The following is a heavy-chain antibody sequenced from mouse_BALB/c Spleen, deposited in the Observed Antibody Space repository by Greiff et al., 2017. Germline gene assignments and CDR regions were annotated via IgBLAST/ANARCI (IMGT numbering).Heavy chain of an antibody. V-gene: IGHV6-6*02. CDR1: GFTFSNYC. CDR3: TREGLGYDGMAY. CDR2: IRLKSNNYAT. J-gene: IGHJ3*01. Sequence: EVQLEESGAGLVQPGGSMKLSCVASGFTFSNYCMNWVRQSPEKGLEWVAEIRLKSNNYATHYAVSVKGSVTISTDDSKSCVYLHMNNLRAEDTGIYYCTREGLGYDGMAYWGQGTSVTVSA. D-gene: IGHD2-14*01.